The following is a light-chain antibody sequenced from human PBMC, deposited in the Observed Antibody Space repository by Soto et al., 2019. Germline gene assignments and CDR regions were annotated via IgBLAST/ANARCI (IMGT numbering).Light chain of an antibody. CDR2: GAS. CDR3: QQYGSSRWT. V-gene: IGKV3-20*01. CDR1: QSVSSSY. Sequence: EIVLTQSPGTLSLSPGERATLSCRASQSVSSSYLAWYQQKPGQAPRLLIYGASSRATGIPDRFSGSGSGTEFTLKISRLETEDFAVYYCQQYGSSRWTFGQGTKVDIK. J-gene: IGKJ1*01.